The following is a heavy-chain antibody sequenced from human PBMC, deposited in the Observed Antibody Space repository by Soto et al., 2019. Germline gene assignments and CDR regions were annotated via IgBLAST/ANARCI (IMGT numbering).Heavy chain of an antibody. V-gene: IGHV3-23*01. Sequence: PRGSLSLSCAASGFGFSTHALSWVRQAPGKGLEWLSSITNTGITTHYADSVKGRFTISRENSRNTLHLQMNNLRVDDTAVYYCAKGFDYGDTKHIDHWGQGTLVTVPS. CDR1: GFGFSTHA. D-gene: IGHD4-17*01. CDR3: AKGFDYGDTKHIDH. J-gene: IGHJ4*02. CDR2: ITNTGITT.